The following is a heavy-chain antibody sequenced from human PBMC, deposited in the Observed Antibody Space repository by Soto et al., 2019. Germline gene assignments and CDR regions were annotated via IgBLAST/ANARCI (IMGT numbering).Heavy chain of an antibody. Sequence: EVQLVETGGGLIQPGGSLRLSCAASGFTVSSNYMSWVRQAPGKGLEWVSVIYSGGSTYYADSVKGRFTISRDNSKNTLYLQMNSLRAEDTAVYYCARGGLSDGSGSCRNYYFDYWGQGTLVTVSS. D-gene: IGHD3-10*01. J-gene: IGHJ4*02. CDR2: IYSGGST. CDR1: GFTVSSNY. V-gene: IGHV3-53*02. CDR3: ARGGLSDGSGSCRNYYFDY.